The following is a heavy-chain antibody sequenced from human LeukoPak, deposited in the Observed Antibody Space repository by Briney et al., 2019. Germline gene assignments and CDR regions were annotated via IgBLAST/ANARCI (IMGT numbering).Heavy chain of an antibody. CDR3: AKVIRGGYGMDV. Sequence: PGGSLRLSCAASGFTFSSFGVNWVRQAPGKGLEWVSYISDSSGITYYADSVKGRFTISRDNAKNSLSLQLNSLRDEDTAVYFCAKVIRGGYGMDVWGQGTTVTVSS. J-gene: IGHJ6*02. D-gene: IGHD3-10*01. CDR1: GFTFSSFG. V-gene: IGHV3-48*02. CDR2: ISDSSGIT.